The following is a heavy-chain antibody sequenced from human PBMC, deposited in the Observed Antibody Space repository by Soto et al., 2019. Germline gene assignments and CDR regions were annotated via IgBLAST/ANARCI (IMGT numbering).Heavy chain of an antibody. D-gene: IGHD3-3*01. CDR1: GYTFTSYG. V-gene: IGHV1-18*01. J-gene: IGHJ5*02. CDR2: ISAYNGNT. Sequence: QVQLVQSGAEVKKPGASVKVSCKASGYTFTSYGISWVRQAPGQGLEWMGWISAYNGNTNYAQKLQGRVTMTTDTSTSTAYMELRSLRSDDTAVYYCARDGAPMIRFLEWGNWFDPWGQGTLVTVSS. CDR3: ARDGAPMIRFLEWGNWFDP.